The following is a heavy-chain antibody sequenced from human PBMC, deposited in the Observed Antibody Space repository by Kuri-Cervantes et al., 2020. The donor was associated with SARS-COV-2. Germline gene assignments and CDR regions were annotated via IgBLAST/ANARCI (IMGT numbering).Heavy chain of an antibody. Sequence: SETLSLTCTVPGGSISTYYWSWIRQPPGKGLEWCGYLYYSGSTNYNPPLKSRVTISLDTSKNQFSLKLSSVTAADPAVYYCATGSYYVAYDYWGQGTLVTVSS. D-gene: IGHD1-26*01. CDR2: LYYSGST. J-gene: IGHJ4*02. CDR1: GGSISTYY. CDR3: ATGSYYVAYDY. V-gene: IGHV4-59*01.